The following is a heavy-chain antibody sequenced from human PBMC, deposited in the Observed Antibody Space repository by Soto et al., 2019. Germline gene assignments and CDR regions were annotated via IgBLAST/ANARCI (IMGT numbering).Heavy chain of an antibody. CDR2: IIPIFGTG. J-gene: IGHJ4*02. Sequence: QVQLVQSGAEVKKPGSSVKVACKASGGIFSNYVLNWVRQAPGQGLEWMGGIIPIFGTGNYAQKFQGRVTITADESTNTASMELRGLRSEDTAVYYCARRYYNSSGYFDYWGQGTLVTVSS. CDR3: ARRYYNSSGYFDY. CDR1: GGIFSNYV. V-gene: IGHV1-69*01. D-gene: IGHD3-22*01.